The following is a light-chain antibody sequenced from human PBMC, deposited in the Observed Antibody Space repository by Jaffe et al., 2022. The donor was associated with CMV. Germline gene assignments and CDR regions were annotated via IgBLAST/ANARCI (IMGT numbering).Light chain of an antibody. CDR3: SSYTSSSSHWV. CDR1: SSDVGGYIF. Sequence: QSALTQPASVSGSPGQSITISCTGTSSDVGGYIFVSWYQQHPGKAPKLMIYDVSNRPSGVSNRFSGSKSGNTASLTISGLQAEDEADYYCSSYTSSSSHWVFGGGTKLTVL. CDR2: DVS. J-gene: IGLJ3*02. V-gene: IGLV2-14*03.